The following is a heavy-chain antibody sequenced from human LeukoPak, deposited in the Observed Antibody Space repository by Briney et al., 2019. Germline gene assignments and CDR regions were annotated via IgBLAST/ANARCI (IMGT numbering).Heavy chain of an antibody. V-gene: IGHV3-13*04. CDR3: ARGADTHFDY. J-gene: IGHJ4*02. CDR1: GFTFSNYD. Sequence: GGSLRLSCAAPGFTFSNYDMHWARQATGKGLEWVSAIGTAGDTYYQGSVRGRFTMSRENAKNSLYLQMNSLTAGDTAVYYCARGADTHFDYWGQGILVTASS. CDR2: IGTAGDT. D-gene: IGHD2-15*01.